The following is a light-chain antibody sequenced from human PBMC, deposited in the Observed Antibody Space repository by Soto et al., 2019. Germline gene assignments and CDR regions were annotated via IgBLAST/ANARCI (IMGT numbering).Light chain of an antibody. CDR3: QSYDSSLSGYV. CDR2: GNT. Sequence: QSVLTQPPSVSGGPGQRVTMSCTGSSSNIGAGYDVHWYQQLPGTAPKLLISGNTNRPSGVPDRFSGSKSGTSASLAITGLQAEDEADYYCQSYDSSLSGYVFGTGTKLTVL. J-gene: IGLJ1*01. CDR1: SSNIGAGYD. V-gene: IGLV1-40*01.